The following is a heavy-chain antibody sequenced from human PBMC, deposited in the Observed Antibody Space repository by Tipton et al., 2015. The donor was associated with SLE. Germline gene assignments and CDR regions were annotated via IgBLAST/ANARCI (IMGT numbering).Heavy chain of an antibody. Sequence: TLSLTCTVSGGSISSGSYYWSWIRQPARKGLEWIGYIYTSGSTNYNPSLKSRVTISVDTSKNQFSLKLSSVTAADTAVYYCAMTEWELDWYFDLWGRGTLVTVSS. CDR2: IYTSGST. CDR1: GGSISSGSYY. D-gene: IGHD1-26*01. CDR3: AMTEWELDWYFDL. V-gene: IGHV4-61*09. J-gene: IGHJ2*01.